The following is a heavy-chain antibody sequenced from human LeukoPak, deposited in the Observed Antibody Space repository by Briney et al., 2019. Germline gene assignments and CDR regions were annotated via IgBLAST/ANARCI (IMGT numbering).Heavy chain of an antibody. J-gene: IGHJ2*01. D-gene: IGHD6-13*01. CDR1: GVYITNGLYF. Sequence: PSETLSLTCTVSGVYITNGLYFWNWIRQPAGKRLKWIGRIYASGSPNYNPSLKSRLILSVDTSKNQFSLKLSSVTAADTAVYYCARLTSSWYQDWYFDLWGRGTLVTVSS. V-gene: IGHV4-61*02. CDR2: IYASGSP. CDR3: ARLTSSWYQDWYFDL.